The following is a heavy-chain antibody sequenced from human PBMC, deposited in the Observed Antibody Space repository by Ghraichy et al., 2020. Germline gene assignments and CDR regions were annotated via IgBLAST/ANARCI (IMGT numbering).Heavy chain of an antibody. CDR3: ASRITMILDAFDI. V-gene: IGHV3-23*01. Sequence: GGSLKLSCAASGFTFSSYAMSWVRQAPGKGLEWVSAISGSGGSTYYADSVKGRFTISRDNFKNTLYLQMNSLRAEDTAVYYCASRITMILDAFDIWGQGTMVTVSS. CDR2: ISGSGGST. D-gene: IGHD3-22*01. CDR1: GFTFSSYA. J-gene: IGHJ3*02.